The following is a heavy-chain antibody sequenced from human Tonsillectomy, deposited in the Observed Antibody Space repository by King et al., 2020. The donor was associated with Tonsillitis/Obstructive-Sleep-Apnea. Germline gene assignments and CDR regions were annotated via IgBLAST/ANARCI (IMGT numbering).Heavy chain of an antibody. CDR2: IYYSGST. J-gene: IGHJ6*02. D-gene: IGHD2-2*01. Sequence: QLQESGPGLVKPSQTLSLTCTVSGGSISSGAYYWSWIRQHPGKGLEWIGYIYYSGSTYYNPSLKSRVTISVDTSKNQFSLKLNSVTAADTAVYYCAEIPADVLVVPAEPDYHLRDVWGQGTTVSVPS. CDR3: AEIPADVLVVPAEPDYHLRDV. CDR1: GGSISSGAYY. V-gene: IGHV4-31*03.